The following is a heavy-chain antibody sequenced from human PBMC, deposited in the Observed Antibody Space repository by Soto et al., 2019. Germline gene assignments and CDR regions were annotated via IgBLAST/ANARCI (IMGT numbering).Heavy chain of an antibody. Sequence: SETLSLTCTVSGGSISSSSYYWGWIRQPPGKGLEWIGSIYYSGSTYYNPSLKSRVTISVDTSKNQFSLKLSSVTAADTAVYYCARRVXQQLDDYYYYGMDVWGQGTTVTVSS. V-gene: IGHV4-39*01. J-gene: IGHJ6*02. CDR1: GGSISSSSYY. D-gene: IGHD6-13*01. CDR2: IYYSGST. CDR3: ARRVXQQLDDYYYYGMDV.